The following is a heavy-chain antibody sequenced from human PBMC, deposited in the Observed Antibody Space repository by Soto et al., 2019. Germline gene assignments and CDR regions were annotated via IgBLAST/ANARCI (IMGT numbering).Heavy chain of an antibody. CDR2: INHSGST. J-gene: IGHJ4*02. D-gene: IGHD3-22*01. CDR3: ARPGGDSSGYYTY. V-gene: IGHV4-34*01. CDR1: GGSFSGYY. Sequence: QVQLQQWGAGLLKPSETLSLTCAVYGGSFSGYYWSWIRQPPGKGLEWIGEINHSGSTNYNPSLNRRVTISVDTSKNQFSLKLSSVTAADTAVYYCARPGGDSSGYYTYWGQGTLVTVSS.